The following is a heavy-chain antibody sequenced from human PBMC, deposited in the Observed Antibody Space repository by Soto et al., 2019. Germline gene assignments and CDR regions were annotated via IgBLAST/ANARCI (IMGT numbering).Heavy chain of an antibody. D-gene: IGHD5-18*01. J-gene: IGHJ6*02. CDR1: GFTFSSYW. CDR3: ARVEYSYGYVSYYGMDV. V-gene: IGHV3-74*01. Sequence: GGSLRLSCAASGFTFSSYWVHWVRQAPGKGLVWVSRINSDGSSTSYADSVKGRFTISRDNAKNTLYLQMNSLRAEDTAVYYCARVEYSYGYVSYYGMDVWGQGTTVTVSS. CDR2: INSDGSST.